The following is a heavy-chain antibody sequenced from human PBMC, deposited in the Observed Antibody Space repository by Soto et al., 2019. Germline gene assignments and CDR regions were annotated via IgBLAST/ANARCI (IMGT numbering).Heavy chain of an antibody. CDR3: AKDQGRDTAMDLDY. Sequence: GGSLRLSCAASGFTFDDYTMHWVRQAPGKGLEWVSLIRWDGGSTYYADSVKGRFTISRDNSKNSLYLQMNSLRTEDTALYYCAKDQGRDTAMDLDYWGQGTLVTVSS. J-gene: IGHJ4*02. CDR2: IRWDGGST. CDR1: GFTFDDYT. D-gene: IGHD5-18*01. V-gene: IGHV3-43*01.